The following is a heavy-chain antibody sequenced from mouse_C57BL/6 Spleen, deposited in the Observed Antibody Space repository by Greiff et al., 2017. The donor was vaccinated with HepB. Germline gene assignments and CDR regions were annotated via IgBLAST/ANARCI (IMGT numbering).Heavy chain of an antibody. V-gene: IGHV5-17*01. J-gene: IGHJ2*01. D-gene: IGHD4-1*01. CDR1: GFTFSDYG. Sequence: EVKLEESGGGLVKPGGSLKLSCSASGFTFSDYGLHWVRQDPEKGLEWVAYIRSCSSTIYYADTVKSRFTISRDTAKNTLFLQMTSMRSEDTAMYYGDRQGITGSSSYYLDYWGQGTTLTVSS. CDR3: DRQGITGSSSYYLDY. CDR2: IRSCSSTI.